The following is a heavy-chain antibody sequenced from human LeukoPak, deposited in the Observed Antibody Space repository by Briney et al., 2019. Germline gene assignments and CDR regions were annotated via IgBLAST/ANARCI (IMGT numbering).Heavy chain of an antibody. CDR3: ARSDYDQSWYFDL. V-gene: IGHV3-64*01. Sequence: GGALRLSCAASRFTFSSYALHWVRQAPGKGLEYVSATSSNGGSTYYANSVKGRFTISRDNSKNTLYLQMGSLRAEDMAVYYCARSDYDQSWYFDLWGRGTLVTVSS. J-gene: IGHJ2*01. D-gene: IGHD5-12*01. CDR2: TSSNGGST. CDR1: RFTFSSYA.